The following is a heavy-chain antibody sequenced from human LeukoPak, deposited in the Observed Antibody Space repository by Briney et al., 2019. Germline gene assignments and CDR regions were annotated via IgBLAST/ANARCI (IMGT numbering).Heavy chain of an antibody. Sequence: SETLFLTCTVSDGSISSSYYYWGWIRQPPGKGLEWIGSISYSGSTYYNPSLKSRLTISVDTSKNQFSLKLSSVTAADTAVYYCASYNWRSSAFDIWGQGTMVTVSS. CDR3: ASYNWRSSAFDI. CDR1: DGSISSSYYY. CDR2: ISYSGST. J-gene: IGHJ3*02. D-gene: IGHD5-24*01. V-gene: IGHV4-39*01.